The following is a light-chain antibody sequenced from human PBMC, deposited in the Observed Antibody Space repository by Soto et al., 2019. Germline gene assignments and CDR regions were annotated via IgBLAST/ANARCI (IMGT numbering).Light chain of an antibody. J-gene: IGKJ2*01. CDR3: QQYNSFST. CDR1: QSINSF. V-gene: IGKV1-5*01. CDR2: DAS. Sequence: DIQMTQSPSTLSASVGDRVTITFRASQSINSFLAFYQQKPGKAPNLLLSDASSLESGVPSRFSGSGSGTEFTLTITSLQPEDFATYYCQQYNSFSTFGQGTKVDI.